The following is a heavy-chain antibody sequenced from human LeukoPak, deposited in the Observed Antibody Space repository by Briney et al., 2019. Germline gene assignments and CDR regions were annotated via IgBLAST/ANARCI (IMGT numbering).Heavy chain of an antibody. CDR3: ARGMGWELLGSDAFDI. Sequence: PGGSLRLSXAASGFTFSSYEMNWVRQAPGKGLEWVSYISSSGSTIYYADSVKGRFTISRDNAKNSLYLQMNSLRAEDTAVYYCARGMGWELLGSDAFDIWGQGTMVTVSS. CDR2: ISSSGSTI. CDR1: GFTFSSYE. V-gene: IGHV3-48*03. D-gene: IGHD1-26*01. J-gene: IGHJ3*02.